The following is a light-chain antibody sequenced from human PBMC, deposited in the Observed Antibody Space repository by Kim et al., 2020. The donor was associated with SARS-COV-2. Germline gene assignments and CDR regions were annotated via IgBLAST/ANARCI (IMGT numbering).Light chain of an antibody. CDR3: QQYNNWPET. J-gene: IGKJ1*01. CDR1: QSIKSN. V-gene: IGKV3-15*01. Sequence: LSPGERATLSCRASQSIKSNLAWYQQIPGQPPRLLIYVASIRATGIPARFSGSGSGTEFTLTISSLQSEDFAVYYCQQYNNWPETFGQGTKVDIK. CDR2: VAS.